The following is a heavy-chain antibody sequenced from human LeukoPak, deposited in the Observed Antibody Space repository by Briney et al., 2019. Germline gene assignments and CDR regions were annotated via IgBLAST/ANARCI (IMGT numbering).Heavy chain of an antibody. Sequence: ASVKVSCKASGYTFTSYAMNWVRQAPGQGLEWMGWINTNTGNPTYAQGFTGRFVFSLDTSVSTAYLQISSLKAEDTAVYYCARDHLAVAGTEFGPWGQGTLVTVSS. V-gene: IGHV7-4-1*02. D-gene: IGHD6-19*01. CDR2: INTNTGNP. CDR1: GYTFTSYA. J-gene: IGHJ5*02. CDR3: ARDHLAVAGTEFGP.